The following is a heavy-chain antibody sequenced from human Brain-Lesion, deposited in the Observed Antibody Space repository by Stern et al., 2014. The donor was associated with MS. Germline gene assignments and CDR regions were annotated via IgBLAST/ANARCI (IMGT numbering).Heavy chain of an antibody. CDR1: GGSITSSSYY. D-gene: IGHD1-26*01. Sequence: QLVESGPGLVKPSETLSLTCTVSGGSITSSSYYWGWIRQPPGRGLEYIGTVYYTGSTFYAPSLKSRVTISADTSKNQVAPQLPSVTAADTAVYYCVRPDIMGTIWNWGQGTLVTVSS. J-gene: IGHJ4*02. CDR3: VRPDIMGTIWN. V-gene: IGHV4-39*01. CDR2: VYYTGST.